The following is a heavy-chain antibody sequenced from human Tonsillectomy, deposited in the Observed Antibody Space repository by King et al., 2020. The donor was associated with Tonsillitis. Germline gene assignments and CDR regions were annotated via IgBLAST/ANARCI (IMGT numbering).Heavy chain of an antibody. Sequence: QLVQSGAEVKKPGASVKVSCKASGYTFTGYYMHWVRQAPGQGLEWLVWINPNSGGTNYAQKVQGRVTMTRDTSTSTAYMELSRLRSDDTAVYYCARDSELWFGENDYWGQGTLVTVSS. V-gene: IGHV1-2*02. D-gene: IGHD3-10*01. CDR1: GYTFTGYY. CDR2: INPNSGGT. CDR3: ARDSELWFGENDY. J-gene: IGHJ4*02.